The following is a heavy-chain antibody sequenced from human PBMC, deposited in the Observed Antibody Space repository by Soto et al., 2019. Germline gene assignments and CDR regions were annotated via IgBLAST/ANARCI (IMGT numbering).Heavy chain of an antibody. CDR2: IVPIFGIA. CDR3: AKAAQTRYNWNDLGNGFDP. CDR1: GGTFSSYA. Sequence: QVQLVQSGAEVKKHGSSVKVSWKESGGTFSSYAIAWVRQAPGEGLEWMGGIVPIFGIANYAQKFQGRVAITADEATNTAYMELSSLRSDDTAVYYCAKAAQTRYNWNDLGNGFDPWGQGTLVIVSS. V-gene: IGHV1-69*01. D-gene: IGHD1-1*01. J-gene: IGHJ5*02.